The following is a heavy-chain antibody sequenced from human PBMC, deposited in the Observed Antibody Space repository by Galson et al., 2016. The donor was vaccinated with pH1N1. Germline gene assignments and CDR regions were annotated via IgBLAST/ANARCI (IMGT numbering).Heavy chain of an antibody. J-gene: IGHJ4*02. CDR1: GFTFSIYW. D-gene: IGHD3-22*01. Sequence: SLRLSCAASGFTFSIYWMTWVRQAPGKGLEWVANINQDGSKMYYVDSVKGRFTISRDNAKNSLYLQMDSLREEDTAVYSCARDALDYFDSSGFYFDYWGQGTLVTVSS. CDR3: ARDALDYFDSSGFYFDY. CDR2: INQDGSKM. V-gene: IGHV3-7*01.